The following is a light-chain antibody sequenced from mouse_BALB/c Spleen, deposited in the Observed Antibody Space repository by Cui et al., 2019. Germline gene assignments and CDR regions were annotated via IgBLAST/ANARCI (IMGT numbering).Light chain of an antibody. J-gene: IGKJ2*01. CDR1: QSLLNSGNQQHY. Sequence: DIVMTQSPSSLTVTAGEKVTMSCKYSQSLLNSGNQQHYLTWYQQKPGQPPKLLIYWASTRESGVPGRFTGSGSGTDFTLTISSVQAEDLAVYYCQNDYSYPYTFGGGTKLEIK. CDR3: QNDYSYPYT. V-gene: IGKV8-19*01. CDR2: WAS.